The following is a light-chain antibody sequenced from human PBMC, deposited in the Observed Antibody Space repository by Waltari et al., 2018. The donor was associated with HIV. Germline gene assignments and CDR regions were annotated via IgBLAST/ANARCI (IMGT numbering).Light chain of an antibody. V-gene: IGLV2-8*01. CDR3: SSYAGSNWV. CDR2: EVS. J-gene: IGLJ3*02. Sequence: QSALTQPPSASGSPGQSVTLSCPGTSSDVGGYNYVSWYQHPPGKAPKYIIYEVSKRPSGVPERFSGSKSGNTASLTVSGLQAEDEADYYCSSYAGSNWVFGGGTKLTVL. CDR1: SSDVGGYNY.